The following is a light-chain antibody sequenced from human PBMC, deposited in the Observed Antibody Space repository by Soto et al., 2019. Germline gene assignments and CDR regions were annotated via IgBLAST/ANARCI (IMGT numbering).Light chain of an antibody. CDR2: AAS. CDR1: QSVSSY. V-gene: IGKV1-39*01. J-gene: IGKJ1*01. Sequence: DIQLTQSPSTLSASVGDGVTITCRASQSVSSYLNWYQQKPGKAPKLLIYAASSLPSGVPSRFSGSGSGTDFTLTISRLQPEDFATYYCQQSYSTPWTFGQGTKVDIK. CDR3: QQSYSTPWT.